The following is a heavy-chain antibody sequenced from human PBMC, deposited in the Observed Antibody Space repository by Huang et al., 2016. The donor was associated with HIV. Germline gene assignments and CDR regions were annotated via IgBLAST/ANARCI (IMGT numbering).Heavy chain of an antibody. V-gene: IGHV4-34*01. D-gene: IGHD3-16*01. CDR3: AREVMTSFGGPFDP. J-gene: IGHJ5*02. CDR2: INYSGTI. CDR1: RGSLSGYY. Sequence: QVQLYQWGAGLLRPSETLSLTCAVYRGSLSGYYWSWIRQSPEKGLGWIGEINYSGTINYNPSRKSRVTISVDTSKKQLSLKLKSVTAADTAVYYCAREVMTSFGGPFDPWGQGTLVAVSS.